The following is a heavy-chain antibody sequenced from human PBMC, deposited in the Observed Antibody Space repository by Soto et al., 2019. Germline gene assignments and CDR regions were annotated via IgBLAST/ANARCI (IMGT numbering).Heavy chain of an antibody. V-gene: IGHV3-33*01. Sequence: GSLRLSCAASGFTFSSYGMHWVRQAPGKGLEWVAVIWYDGSKIYYADSVKGRFTISRDNSKSTLYLQMNSLRAEDTAVYYCARDANDYGDYRGYYGMDVWGQGTTVTVSS. CDR1: GFTFSSYG. D-gene: IGHD4-17*01. J-gene: IGHJ6*02. CDR3: ARDANDYGDYRGYYGMDV. CDR2: IWYDGSKI.